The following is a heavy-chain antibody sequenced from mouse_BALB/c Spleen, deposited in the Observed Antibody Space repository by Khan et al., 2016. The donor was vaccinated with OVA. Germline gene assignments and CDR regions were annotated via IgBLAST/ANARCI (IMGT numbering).Heavy chain of an antibody. D-gene: IGHD2-14*01. CDR2: IFPGSGTP. V-gene: IGHV1-77*01. Sequence: QVQLQQSGPELVKPGASLKVSCKAFGYKFTDYIIGWVKQSTRQGLEWIGDIFPGSGTPYYNEKFKDKATLTADKSSNTAYMQLSSLTSEDSAVYFCARGGYSVFAYWGQGTLVTVSA. CDR1: GYKFTDYI. CDR3: ARGGYSVFAY. J-gene: IGHJ3*01.